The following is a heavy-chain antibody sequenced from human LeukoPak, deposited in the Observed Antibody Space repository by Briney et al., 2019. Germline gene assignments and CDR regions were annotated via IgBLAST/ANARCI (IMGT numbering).Heavy chain of an antibody. CDR1: GGTFSSYA. D-gene: IGHD3-22*01. J-gene: IGHJ4*02. CDR2: IIPILGIA. CDR3: ARAITMIVVVPPDY. V-gene: IGHV1-69*04. Sequence: SVKVSCKASGGTFSSYAISWVRQAPGQGLEWMGRIIPILGIANYAQKFQGRVTITADKSTSTAYMELSSLRSEDTAVYYCARAITMIVVVPPDYWGQGTLVTVSS.